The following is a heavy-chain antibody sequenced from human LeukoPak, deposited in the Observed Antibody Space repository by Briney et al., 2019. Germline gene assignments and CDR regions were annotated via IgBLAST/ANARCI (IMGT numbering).Heavy chain of an antibody. V-gene: IGHV4-59*01. Sequence: SETLSLTCTVSGGSISSYYWSWIRQPPGKGLEWIGYIYYSGSTNYNPSLKSRVTISVDTSKNQFSLKLSSVTAADTAVYYCARDLGYSYGPADYYYGMDVWGQGTTVTVSS. CDR2: IYYSGST. J-gene: IGHJ6*02. CDR3: ARDLGYSYGPADYYYGMDV. D-gene: IGHD5-18*01. CDR1: GGSISSYY.